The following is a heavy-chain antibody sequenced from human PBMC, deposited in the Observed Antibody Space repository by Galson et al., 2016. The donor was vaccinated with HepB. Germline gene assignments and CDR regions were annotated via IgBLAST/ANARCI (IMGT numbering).Heavy chain of an antibody. CDR2: IFYDGDDK. Sequence: SLRLSCAASGFTFSTYGMHWVRRAPGRGLEWVAVIFYDGDDKYYADSVKGRFTISRDNSKNTLYLQMNSLRAEDTAVYYCARIRDWNDVWGSFDSWGQGTLVTVSS. CDR1: GFTFSTYG. J-gene: IGHJ4*02. CDR3: ARIRDWNDVWGSFDS. V-gene: IGHV3-33*01. D-gene: IGHD1-1*01.